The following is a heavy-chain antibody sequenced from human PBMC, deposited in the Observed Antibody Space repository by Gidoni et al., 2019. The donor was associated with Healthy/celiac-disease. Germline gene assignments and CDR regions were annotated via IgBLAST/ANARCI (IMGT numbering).Heavy chain of an antibody. J-gene: IGHJ6*02. CDR1: GYTFTGYY. CDR3: ARGPYGDYDYYYYGMDV. V-gene: IGHV1-2*04. D-gene: IGHD4-17*01. Sequence: VQLVQSGAEVKKPGASVKVSCKASGYTFTGYYMHWVRQAPGQGLEWMGWINPNSGGTNYAQKFQGWVTMTRDTSISTAYMELSRLRSDDTAVYYCARGPYGDYDYYYYGMDVWGQGTTVTVSS. CDR2: INPNSGGT.